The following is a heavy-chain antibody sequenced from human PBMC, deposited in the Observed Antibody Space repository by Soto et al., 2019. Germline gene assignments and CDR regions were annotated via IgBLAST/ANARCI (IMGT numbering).Heavy chain of an antibody. CDR1: GASISNTNW. Sequence: QVQLQESGPGLVEPSGTLSLTCAVSGASISNTNWWSRVRQPPGEGLEWIGEIYHSGTTNCDPSLKGRVTISVDKSTNQFSLKLSSVSAAGTAVYYCAIPGAGDFDYWGQGALVTVSS. CDR3: AIPGAGDFDY. D-gene: IGHD1-26*01. CDR2: IYHSGTT. J-gene: IGHJ4*02. V-gene: IGHV4-4*02.